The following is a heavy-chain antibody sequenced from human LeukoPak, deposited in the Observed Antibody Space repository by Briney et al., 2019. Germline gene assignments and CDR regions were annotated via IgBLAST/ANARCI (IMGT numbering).Heavy chain of an antibody. CDR1: GFYFRNYA. D-gene: IGHD2-15*01. CDR3: AKGPDKYCTAGSCYGAS. CDR2: ISNGGVAT. J-gene: IGHJ5*02. V-gene: IGHV3-23*01. Sequence: GGSLRLSCAASGFYFRNYAMTWVRQAPGKGLEWASGISNGGVATYYADSVKGRFTVSRDNSKNTLYLQMNSLRADDTAIYYCAKGPDKYCTAGSCYGASWGQGTQVTVSS.